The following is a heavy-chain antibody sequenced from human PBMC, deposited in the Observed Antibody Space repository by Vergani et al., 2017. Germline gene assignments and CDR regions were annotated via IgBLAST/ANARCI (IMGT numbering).Heavy chain of an antibody. Sequence: EVQLVESGGGLVKPGGSLRLSCAASGFTFSNAWMSWVRQAPGKGLEWVGRIKSKTDGGTTDYAAPVKGRFTISRDDSKNTLYLQMNSLKTEDTAVYYCTTVQLVVVPASIFRGQGTLVTVAS. CDR2: IKSKTDGGTT. V-gene: IGHV3-15*01. CDR1: GFTFSNAW. D-gene: IGHD2-2*01. J-gene: IGHJ4*02. CDR3: TTVQLVVVPASIF.